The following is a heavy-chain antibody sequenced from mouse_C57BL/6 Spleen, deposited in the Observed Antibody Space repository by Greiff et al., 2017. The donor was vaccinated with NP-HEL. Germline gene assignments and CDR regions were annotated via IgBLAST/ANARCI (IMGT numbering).Heavy chain of an antibody. CDR1: GYTFTDYE. CDR3: KRKGGYAWFAY. J-gene: IGHJ3*01. CDR2: IDPETGGT. D-gene: IGHD2-2*01. Sequence: VQLQQSGAELVRPGASVTLSCKASGYTFTDYEMHWVKQTPVHGLEWIGAIDPETGGTAYNQKFKGKAILTADKSSSTAYMELRSLTSEDSAVYYGKRKGGYAWFAYWGQGTLVTVSA. V-gene: IGHV1-15*01.